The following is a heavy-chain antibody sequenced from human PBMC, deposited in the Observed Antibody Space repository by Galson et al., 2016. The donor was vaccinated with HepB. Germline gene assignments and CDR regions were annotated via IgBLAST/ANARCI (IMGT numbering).Heavy chain of an antibody. Sequence: SLRLSCAASGFTFSSYGMHWVRQAPGKGLEWLSSISGSGNTNYADSVKGRFIISRDNSKGTLYPEMNSLRAEDTAIYYCARYSSAWSLDTWGQGTLVTVSS. CDR3: ARYSSAWSLDT. CDR2: ISGSGNT. J-gene: IGHJ5*02. V-gene: IGHV3-23*01. CDR1: GFTFSSYG. D-gene: IGHD6-19*01.